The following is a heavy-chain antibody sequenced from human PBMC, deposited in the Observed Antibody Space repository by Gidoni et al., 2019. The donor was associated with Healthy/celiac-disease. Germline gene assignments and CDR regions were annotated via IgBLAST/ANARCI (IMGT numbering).Heavy chain of an antibody. CDR2: ISYDGSNK. Sequence: QVQLVESGGGVVQPGRSLRLSCAASGFTFSSYGLHWVRQAPGKGLEWVAVISYDGSNKYYADSVKGRFTISRDNSKNTLYLQMNSLRAEDTAVYYCAKSAGYYVWGSYHPTQDYFDYWGQGTLVTVSS. CDR3: AKSAGYYVWGSYHPTQDYFDY. D-gene: IGHD3-16*02. J-gene: IGHJ4*02. V-gene: IGHV3-30*18. CDR1: GFTFSSYG.